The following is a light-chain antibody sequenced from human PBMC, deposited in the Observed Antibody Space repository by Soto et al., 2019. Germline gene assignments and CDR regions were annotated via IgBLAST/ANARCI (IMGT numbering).Light chain of an antibody. V-gene: IGKV1-5*03. CDR3: HQYAYYHRT. J-gene: IGKJ1*01. Sequence: SQMTQSPSTLSASLGDRVTMTCRASQSLDRDYLAWYQQKPGKAPNLLIYKASTLESGVPSRFSGGGSGTALTLTISSLQPDDFATYYCHQYAYYHRTFGQGTQ. CDR1: QSLDRDY. CDR2: KAS.